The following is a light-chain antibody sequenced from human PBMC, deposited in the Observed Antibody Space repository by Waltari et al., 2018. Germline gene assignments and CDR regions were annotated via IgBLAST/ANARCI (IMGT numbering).Light chain of an antibody. V-gene: IGKV2-28*01. CDR3: MQALQSPWT. Sequence: IVMTQSPRSLPVSPGEPASISCTSSQSLLHSNGYTYLNWYLQKPGQSPQLLIHLGSSRASGVPDRFSGSGSGTDFTLKISSVEAEDVGVYYCMQALQSPWTFGQGTKVE. J-gene: IGKJ1*01. CDR1: QSLLHSNGYTY. CDR2: LGS.